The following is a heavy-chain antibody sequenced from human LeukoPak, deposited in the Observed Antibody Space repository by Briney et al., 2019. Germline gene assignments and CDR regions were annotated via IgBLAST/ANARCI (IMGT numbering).Heavy chain of an antibody. J-gene: IGHJ5*02. D-gene: IGHD6-19*01. CDR2: IYYSGNT. Sequence: SETLSLTCTVSGGSISSSSYYWGWIRQPPGKGLEWIGSIYYSGNTNYNPSLKSRVTISVDTSKNQFSLKLTSVTAADTAVYDCARCAYRGSGWYTGPFDPWGQGTLVTVSS. V-gene: IGHV4-39*07. CDR1: GGSISSSSYY. CDR3: ARCAYRGSGWYTGPFDP.